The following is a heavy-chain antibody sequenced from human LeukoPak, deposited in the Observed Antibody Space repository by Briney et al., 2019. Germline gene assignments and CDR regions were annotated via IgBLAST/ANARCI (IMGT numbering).Heavy chain of an antibody. V-gene: IGHV3-23*02. CDR2: ISGSGGST. D-gene: IGHD3-22*01. J-gene: IGHJ4*02. CDR3: AKEGRWGITMIVVVTLY. Sequence: GGSLRLSCAASGFTFSSYPMSWVRQAPGKGLEWVSAISGSGGSTYYEDSVKGLFTISRDNSKNTLYLKMNSLRAEDTAVYYCAKEGRWGITMIVVVTLYWGQGTLVTVSS. CDR1: GFTFSSYP.